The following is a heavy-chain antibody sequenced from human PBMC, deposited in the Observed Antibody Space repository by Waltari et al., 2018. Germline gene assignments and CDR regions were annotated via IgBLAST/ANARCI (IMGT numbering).Heavy chain of an antibody. D-gene: IGHD6-19*01. J-gene: IGHJ4*02. Sequence: MIWVRQAPGKGLEWVSDISGNGGITYYADSGKGRFTISRYNSRNTLFLQMNSLRAEDTAVYYCAKDQRGASGLDYWGQGTLVTVSS. CDR3: AKDQRGASGLDY. CDR2: ISGNGGIT. V-gene: IGHV3-23*01.